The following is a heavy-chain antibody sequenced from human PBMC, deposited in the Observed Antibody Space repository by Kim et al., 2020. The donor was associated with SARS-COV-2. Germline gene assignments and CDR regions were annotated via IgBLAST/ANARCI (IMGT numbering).Heavy chain of an antibody. CDR3: ARGVGGLFDY. V-gene: IGHV3-11*05. D-gene: IGHD6-19*01. J-gene: IGHJ4*02. Sequence: GGSLRLSCAASGFSFSDYYMSWIRQAPGRGLEWVSYISNSNTYKNYTDSVKGRFTVSRDNAKKSLSLQLNSLRAEDTAVYYCARGVGGLFDYWGQRILVTVSS. CDR1: GFSFSDYY. CDR2: ISNSNTYK.